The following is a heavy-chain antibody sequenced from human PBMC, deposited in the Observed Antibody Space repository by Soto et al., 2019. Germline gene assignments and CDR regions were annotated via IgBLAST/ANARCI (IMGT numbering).Heavy chain of an antibody. J-gene: IGHJ6*02. CDR1: GFTFSGSA. CDR2: IRSKANSYAT. V-gene: IGHV3-73*01. Sequence: GGSLRLSCAASGFTFSGSAMHWVRQASGKGLEWVGRIRSKANSYATAYAASVKGRFTISRDDSKNTAYLQMNSLKTEDTAVYYCTRGDSSGYYYYYGMDVWGQGTTVTVSS. D-gene: IGHD3-22*01. CDR3: TRGDSSGYYYYYGMDV.